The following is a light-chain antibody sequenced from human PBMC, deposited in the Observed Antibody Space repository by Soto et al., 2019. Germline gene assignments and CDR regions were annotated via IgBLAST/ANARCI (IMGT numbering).Light chain of an antibody. CDR1: QGISSA. V-gene: IGKV1-13*02. CDR3: QQFSSYPIT. CDR2: DAS. Sequence: AIQLTQSPSSLSSSVGDRVTITCRASQGISSALAWYQQKQGKAPTLLIYDASSLESGVPSRFSGSGSGTDFTLTISSLQPEDFAAYYCQQFSSYPITFGQGTRLEIK. J-gene: IGKJ5*01.